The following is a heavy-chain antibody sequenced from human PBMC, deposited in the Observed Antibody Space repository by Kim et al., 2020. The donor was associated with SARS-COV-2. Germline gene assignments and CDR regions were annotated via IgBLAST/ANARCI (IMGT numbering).Heavy chain of an antibody. J-gene: IGHJ3*02. V-gene: IGHV3-23*02. CDR3: AKDRTMIVVVIGAFDI. D-gene: IGHD3-22*01. Sequence: YEQHRFTISRDNSQNTLYLQMNSLRAEDTAVYYCAKDRTMIVVVIGAFDIWGQGTMVTVSS.